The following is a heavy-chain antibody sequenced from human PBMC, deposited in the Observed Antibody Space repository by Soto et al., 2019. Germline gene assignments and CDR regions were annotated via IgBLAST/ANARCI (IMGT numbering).Heavy chain of an antibody. CDR2: IYPGDSDT. CDR1: GYSFTTYW. D-gene: IGHD6-13*01. J-gene: IGHJ6*02. V-gene: IGHV5-51*01. Sequence: EVQLVQSGAEVKKPGESLKISCKGSGYSFTTYWIGWVRQMPGKGLEGMVIIYPGDSDTRYSPSFQGQVTISADKSINTTHLQWSSLKASDTAIYYCARQASAGKNYYAMDVWGQGTTVTVSS. CDR3: ARQASAGKNYYAMDV.